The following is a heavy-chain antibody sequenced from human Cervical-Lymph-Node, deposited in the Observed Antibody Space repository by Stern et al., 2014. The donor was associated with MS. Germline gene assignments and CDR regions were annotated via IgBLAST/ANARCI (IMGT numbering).Heavy chain of an antibody. V-gene: IGHV1-69*01. CDR2: IVPVFDKS. CDR3: ARERGNTYGFDY. Sequence: QLVQSGAEVRKPGSSVKVSCRASGVTINTDAVSWVRQAPGKGLEWMGAIVPVFDKSKNAQRFQERVTITAHESTSTVYMELSGLTSEDTAVYYCARERGNTYGFDYWGQGTLVTVSS. J-gene: IGHJ4*02. CDR1: GVTINTDA. D-gene: IGHD4-23*01.